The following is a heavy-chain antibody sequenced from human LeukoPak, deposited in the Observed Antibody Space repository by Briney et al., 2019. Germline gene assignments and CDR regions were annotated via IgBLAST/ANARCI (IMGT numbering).Heavy chain of an antibody. Sequence: ETLSLTCAVYGGSFSGYYWSWIRQPPGKGLEWVSAISGSGGSTYYADSVKGRFTISRDNSKNTLYLQMNSLRAEDTAVYYCATSIAARFGGFDYWGQGTLVTVSS. V-gene: IGHV3-23*01. CDR1: GGSFSGYY. D-gene: IGHD6-6*01. J-gene: IGHJ4*02. CDR3: ATSIAARFGGFDY. CDR2: ISGSGGST.